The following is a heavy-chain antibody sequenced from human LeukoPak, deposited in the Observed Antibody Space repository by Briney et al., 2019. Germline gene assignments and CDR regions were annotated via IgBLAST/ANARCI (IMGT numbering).Heavy chain of an antibody. V-gene: IGHV3-48*03. CDR3: ARAGPGDYGDYQVGYYYMDV. CDR2: ISSSGSTI. Sequence: PGGSLRLSCAASGFTFSSYEMNWVRQAPGKGLEWVSYISSSGSTIYYADSVKGRFTISRDNAKNSLYLQMNSLRAEDTAVYYCARAGPGDYGDYQVGYYYMDVWGKGTTVTVSS. CDR1: GFTFSSYE. D-gene: IGHD4-17*01. J-gene: IGHJ6*03.